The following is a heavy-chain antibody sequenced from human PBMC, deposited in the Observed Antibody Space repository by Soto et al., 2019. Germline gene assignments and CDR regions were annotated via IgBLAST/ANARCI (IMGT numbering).Heavy chain of an antibody. Sequence: QVQLVESGGGVVQPGRSLRLSCAASGFTFSSYGMHWVRQAPGKGLEWVAVISYDGSNKYYADSVKGRFTISRDNSKNTLYLQMNSLRAEDTAGYYCAKARGGTYYYGMDVWGQGTTVTVSS. CDR3: AKARGGTYYYGMDV. CDR2: ISYDGSNK. V-gene: IGHV3-30*18. CDR1: GFTFSSYG. J-gene: IGHJ6*02. D-gene: IGHD3-10*01.